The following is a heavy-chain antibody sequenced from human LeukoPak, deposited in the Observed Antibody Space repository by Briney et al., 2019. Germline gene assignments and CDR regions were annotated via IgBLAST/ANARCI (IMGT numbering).Heavy chain of an antibody. J-gene: IGHJ4*02. V-gene: IGHV4-34*01. CDR1: GGSFSGYY. CDR3: ARKGQGIVVVPAAMAFDY. CDR2: INHSGST. Sequence: SETLSLTCAVYGGSFSGYYWSWIRQPPGKGLEWIGEINHSGSTNYNPSLKSRVTISVDTPKNQFSLKLSSVTAADTAVYYCARKGQGIVVVPAAMAFDYWGQGTLVTVSS. D-gene: IGHD2-2*01.